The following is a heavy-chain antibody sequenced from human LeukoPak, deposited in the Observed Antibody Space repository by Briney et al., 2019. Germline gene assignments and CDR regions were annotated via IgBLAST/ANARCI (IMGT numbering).Heavy chain of an antibody. J-gene: IGHJ4*02. Sequence: SETLSLTCTVSGGSISNYYWSWIRQPPGKGLEWIGYIYYSGSTNYNPSLKSRVTISVDTSKNQFSLKLSSVTAADTAVYYCARDITMIMYWGQGTLVAVSS. CDR1: GGSISNYY. D-gene: IGHD3-22*01. CDR2: IYYSGST. CDR3: ARDITMIMY. V-gene: IGHV4-59*01.